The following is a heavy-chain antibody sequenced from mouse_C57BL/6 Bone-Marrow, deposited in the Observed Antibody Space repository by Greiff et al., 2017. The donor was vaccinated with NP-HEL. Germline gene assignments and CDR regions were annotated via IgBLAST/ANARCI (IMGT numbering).Heavy chain of an antibody. Sequence: VQLQQSDAELVKPGASVKISCKVSGYTFTDHTIHWMKQRPEQGLEWIGYIYPRDGSTKYNEKFKGKATLTADKSSSTAYMQLNSLTSEDSAVYCCARGGYGSSFLFDYWGQGTTLTVSS. CDR3: ARGGYGSSFLFDY. J-gene: IGHJ2*01. CDR2: IYPRDGST. V-gene: IGHV1-78*01. D-gene: IGHD1-1*01. CDR1: GYTFTDHT.